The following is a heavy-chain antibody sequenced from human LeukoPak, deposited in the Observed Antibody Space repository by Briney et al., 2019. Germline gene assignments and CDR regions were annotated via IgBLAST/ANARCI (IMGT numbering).Heavy chain of an antibody. V-gene: IGHV4-34*01. D-gene: IGHD3-10*01. J-gene: IGHJ4*02. CDR3: ARGLRRNYGSGSLSN. CDR2: INHSGST. CDR1: GGSFSGYY. Sequence: SETLSLTCAVYGGSFSGYYWSWIRQPPGKGLEWIGEINHSGSTNYNPSLKSRVTISVDTSKNQFSLKLSSVTAADTAVYYCARGLRRNYGSGSLSNRGQGTLVTVSS.